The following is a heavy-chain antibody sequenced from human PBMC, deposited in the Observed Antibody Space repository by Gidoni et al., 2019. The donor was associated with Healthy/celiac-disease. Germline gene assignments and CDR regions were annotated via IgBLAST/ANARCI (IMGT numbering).Heavy chain of an antibody. CDR2: IIPILGIA. CDR1: GGPFRRYA. D-gene: IGHD3-10*01. CDR3: ARDGSGSYYNVGMDV. Sequence: QVQLVQSGAEVKKPGSSVKVSCTASGGPFRRYAISWVRQAPGQGLEWMGRIIPILGIANYAQKFQGRVTITADKSTSTAYMELSSLRSEDTAVYYCARDGSGSYYNVGMDVWGQGTTVTVSS. V-gene: IGHV1-69*04. J-gene: IGHJ6*02.